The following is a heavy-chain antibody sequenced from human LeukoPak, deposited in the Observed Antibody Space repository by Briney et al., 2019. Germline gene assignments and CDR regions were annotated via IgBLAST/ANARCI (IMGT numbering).Heavy chain of an antibody. CDR1: GGSISSYY. CDR2: IYTSGST. V-gene: IGHV4-4*09. J-gene: IGHJ4*02. CDR3: ARLRVGAILGIYYFDY. Sequence: SETLSLTCTVSGGSISSYYWSWIRQPPGKGLEWIGYIYTSGSTNYNPSLKSRVTISVDTSKNQFSLKLSSVTAADTAVYYCARLRVGAILGIYYFDYWGQGTLVTVSS. D-gene: IGHD1-26*01.